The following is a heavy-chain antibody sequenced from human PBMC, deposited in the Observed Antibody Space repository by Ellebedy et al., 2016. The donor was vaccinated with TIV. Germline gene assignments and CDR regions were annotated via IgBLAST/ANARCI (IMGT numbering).Heavy chain of an antibody. Sequence: GGSLRLSXAASGFTFNDYAMHWVRQAPGKGLEWVSGISWRGHYIGYADSVRGRFTISRDNAKNSLYLQMNSLRIEDTAVYYCTKDLLRGIWGGSGRDYWGQGTLVTVSS. CDR1: GFTFNDYA. D-gene: IGHD7-27*01. V-gene: IGHV3-9*01. J-gene: IGHJ4*02. CDR2: ISWRGHYI. CDR3: TKDLLRGIWGGSGRDY.